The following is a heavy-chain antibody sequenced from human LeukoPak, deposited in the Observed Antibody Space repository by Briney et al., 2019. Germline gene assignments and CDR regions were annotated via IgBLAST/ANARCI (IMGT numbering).Heavy chain of an antibody. CDR2: IWYDGSNR. CDR3: AKDPRGFCTRATCRYLDY. CDR1: GFTFSNYG. J-gene: IGHJ4*02. D-gene: IGHD2-8*01. V-gene: IGHV3-30*02. Sequence: PGGSLGLSCAASGFTFSNYGMHWVRQAPGKGLERVAFIWYDGSNRYYADSVKGRFTISRDNSENTLFLQMSSLRTEDTAVYYCAKDPRGFCTRATCRYLDYWGQETLVTVSS.